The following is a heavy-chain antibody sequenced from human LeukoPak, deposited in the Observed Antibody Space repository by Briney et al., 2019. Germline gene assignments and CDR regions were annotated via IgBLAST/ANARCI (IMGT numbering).Heavy chain of an antibody. Sequence: AGGSLRLSCAASGFTFSSYAMSWVRQAPGQGLEWVSAISGSGGSTYYADSVKGRFTISRDNAKNTLYLQMNSLRAEDTAVYYCAKGRLSGYSYGSDYWGQGTLVTVSS. J-gene: IGHJ4*02. CDR2: ISGSGGST. V-gene: IGHV3-23*01. CDR1: GFTFSSYA. D-gene: IGHD5-18*01. CDR3: AKGRLSGYSYGSDY.